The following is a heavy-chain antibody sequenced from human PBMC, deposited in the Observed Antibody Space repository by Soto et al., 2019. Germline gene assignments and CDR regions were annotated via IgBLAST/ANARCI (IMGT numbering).Heavy chain of an antibody. Sequence: EVQLVESGGGLVQPGRSLRLSCAASGFTFDDYAMHWVRQAPGKGLEWVSGISWNSGSIGYADSVKVRFTISRDNAKNSLSLQMNSLIAEDTALYYCAKAGYQYGSGSYLDDAFDIWGQGTMVTVSS. D-gene: IGHD3-10*01. CDR3: AKAGYQYGSGSYLDDAFDI. J-gene: IGHJ3*02. V-gene: IGHV3-9*01. CDR1: GFTFDDYA. CDR2: ISWNSGSI.